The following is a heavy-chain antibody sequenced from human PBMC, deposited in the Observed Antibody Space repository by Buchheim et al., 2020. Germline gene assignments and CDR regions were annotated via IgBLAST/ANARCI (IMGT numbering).Heavy chain of an antibody. CDR2: IYYSGST. Sequence: QVQLQESGPGLVKPSETLSLTCTVSGGSISSYYWSWIRQPPGKGLEWIGYIYYSGSTNYNPSLKSRVTISVDTSKNQFSLKLSSVTAADTAVYYCATSGYDNYYYYGMDVWGQGTT. CDR3: ATSGYDNYYYYGMDV. J-gene: IGHJ6*02. D-gene: IGHD5-12*01. CDR1: GGSISSYY. V-gene: IGHV4-59*12.